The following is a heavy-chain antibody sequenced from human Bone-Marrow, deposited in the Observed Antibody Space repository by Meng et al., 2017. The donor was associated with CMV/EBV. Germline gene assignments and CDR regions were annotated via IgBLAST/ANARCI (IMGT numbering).Heavy chain of an antibody. CDR2: MNPNSGNT. Sequence: ASVKVSCKASGYTFTSYDINWVRQATGQGLEWMGWMNPNSGNTGYAQKFQGRVTMTRNTSISTAYMELSSLRSEDTAVYYCARTQIAVEAGGRKTTYYYYGLDVWGQGTTVTVSS. CDR3: ARTQIAVEAGGRKTTYYYYGLDV. J-gene: IGHJ6*02. CDR1: GYTFTSYD. V-gene: IGHV1-8*01. D-gene: IGHD6-13*01.